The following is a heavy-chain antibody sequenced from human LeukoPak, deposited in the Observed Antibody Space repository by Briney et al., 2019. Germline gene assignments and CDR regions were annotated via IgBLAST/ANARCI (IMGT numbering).Heavy chain of an antibody. Sequence: PGGSLRLSCAASGFTFSSYAMHWVRQAPGKGLEWVAVISYDGSNKYYADSVKGRFTISADKSISTAYLQWSSLKASDTAMYYCARHGLGATGMGPSDYWGQGTLVTVSS. J-gene: IGHJ4*02. CDR3: ARHGLGATGMGPSDY. D-gene: IGHD1-26*01. CDR1: GFTFSSYA. CDR2: ISYDGSNK. V-gene: IGHV3-30-3*01.